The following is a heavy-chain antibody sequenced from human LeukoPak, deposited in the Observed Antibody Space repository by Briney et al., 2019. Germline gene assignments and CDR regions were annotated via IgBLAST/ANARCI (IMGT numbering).Heavy chain of an antibody. CDR3: AKDVGGPGFYGMDV. J-gene: IGHJ6*02. CDR1: GGSISSYY. Sequence: SETLSLTCTVSGGSISSYYWSWIRQPPGKGLEWIGYIYYSGSTNYNPSLKSRVTISVDTSMNQFSLKLSSVTAADTAVYYCAKDVGGPGFYGMDVWGQGTTVTVSS. CDR2: IYYSGST. V-gene: IGHV4-59*01. D-gene: IGHD2-15*01.